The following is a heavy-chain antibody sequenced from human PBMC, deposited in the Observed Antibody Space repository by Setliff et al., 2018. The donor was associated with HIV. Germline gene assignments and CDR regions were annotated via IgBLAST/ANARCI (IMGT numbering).Heavy chain of an antibody. CDR2: ISAYNGNT. J-gene: IGHJ6*03. D-gene: IGHD3-3*01. V-gene: IGHV1-18*01. CDR3: GRYNFWSGYTYYMDV. CDR1: GYTFTTYD. Sequence: ASVKVSCKASGYTFTTYDINWVRQATGQGLEWMGWISAYNGNTNYAQKLQGRVTMTTDTSTNTVYMELRSLRSDDPAVYYCGRYNFWSGYTYYMDVWGKGTTVTVSS.